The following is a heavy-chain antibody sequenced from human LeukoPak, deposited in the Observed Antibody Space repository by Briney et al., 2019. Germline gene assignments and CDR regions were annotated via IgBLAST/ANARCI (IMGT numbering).Heavy chain of an antibody. CDR3: AKARTGNYVAWLDP. J-gene: IGHJ5*02. CDR2: ISASGTST. V-gene: IGHV3-23*01. D-gene: IGHD4-11*01. CDR1: EFTFSSYA. Sequence: PGGSLRLSCAASEFTFSSYAMSWVRQAPGKGLEWGSSISASGTSTYYAGSVKGRFTISRDNSRNTLYLQMNSLRAEDTAFYYCAKARTGNYVAWLDPWGQGVLVTVSS.